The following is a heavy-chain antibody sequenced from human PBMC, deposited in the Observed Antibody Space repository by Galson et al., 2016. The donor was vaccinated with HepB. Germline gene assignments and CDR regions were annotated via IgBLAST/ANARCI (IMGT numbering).Heavy chain of an antibody. J-gene: IGHJ4*02. Sequence: QSGAEVTKPGESLKISCETSAYSFTSYWIGWVRQKPGKGLEWMGLIYPRDSTTKYSPSFQGRVTISADTSITTAYLQWSSLEASDTAIYYCARQGYRGYDNDYFLEYWGQGTLVTVSS. CDR1: AYSFTSYW. V-gene: IGHV5-51*01. CDR3: ARQGYRGYDNDYFLEY. D-gene: IGHD5-12*01. CDR2: IYPRDSTT.